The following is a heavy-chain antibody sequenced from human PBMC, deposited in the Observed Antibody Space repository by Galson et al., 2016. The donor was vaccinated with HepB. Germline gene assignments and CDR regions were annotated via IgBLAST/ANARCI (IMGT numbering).Heavy chain of an antibody. CDR3: VREDCSSTSCHRHYVDP. V-gene: IGHV3-30-3*01. Sequence: SLRLSCAASGFSFSTYAMHWVRQAPGKGLEWVALISDDGSKKNDADSVKGRFTISRDNSKNTLYLQMNSLRADDTAVYYCVREDCSSTSCHRHYVDPWGQGTLVTVSS. D-gene: IGHD2-2*01. J-gene: IGHJ5*02. CDR2: ISDDGSKK. CDR1: GFSFSTYA.